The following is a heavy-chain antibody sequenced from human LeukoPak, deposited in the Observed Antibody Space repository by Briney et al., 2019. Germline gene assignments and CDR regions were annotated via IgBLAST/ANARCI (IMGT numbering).Heavy chain of an antibody. V-gene: IGHV3-11*06. J-gene: IGHJ3*02. CDR2: ISGSSSYT. D-gene: IGHD1-26*01. CDR3: ARGVGARTPDAFDI. Sequence: GGSLRLSCAASGFTFSDYYMSWIRQAPGKGLEWVSYISGSSSYTNYADSVKGRFTISRDNAKNSLYLQMNSLRAEDTAVYYCARGVGARTPDAFDIWGQGTMVTVSS. CDR1: GFTFSDYY.